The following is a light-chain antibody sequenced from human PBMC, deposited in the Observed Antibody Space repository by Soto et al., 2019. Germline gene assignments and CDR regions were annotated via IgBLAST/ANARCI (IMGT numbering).Light chain of an antibody. CDR1: QSVSNN. Sequence: EIVLTQSPGTLSLSPGERATLSCRASQSVSNNLAWYQQKPGQAPRPLIYGASTRATGIPARFSCSGSGTDFTLTISSLHSEDFAVYSCQQYNKWPITFGQGTRLEIK. CDR3: QQYNKWPIT. CDR2: GAS. J-gene: IGKJ5*01. V-gene: IGKV3D-15*01.